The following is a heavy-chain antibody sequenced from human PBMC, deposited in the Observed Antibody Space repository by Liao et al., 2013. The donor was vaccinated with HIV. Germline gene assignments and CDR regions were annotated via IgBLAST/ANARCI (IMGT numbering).Heavy chain of an antibody. CDR3: ARVQWEPAPNWYSDL. J-gene: IGHJ2*01. D-gene: IGHD1-26*01. Sequence: QVRLQESGPGLVKPSQTLSLTCTVSGDLIRRDNYYWTWIRQPAGKGLEWIGHIYTGMSTTGTTNYNPSLKSRVSISADTSSNHVSLKLTSVTAADTAVYYXARVQWEPAPNWYSDLWGRGTPGHCLL. V-gene: IGHV4-61*02. CDR1: GDLIRRDNYY. CDR2: IYTGMSTTGTT.